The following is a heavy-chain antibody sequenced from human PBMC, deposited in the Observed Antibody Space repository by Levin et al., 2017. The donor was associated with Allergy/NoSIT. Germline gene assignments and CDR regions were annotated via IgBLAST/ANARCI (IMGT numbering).Heavy chain of an antibody. Sequence: GESLKISCAASGFTFSSYAMIWVRQAPGKGLEWVSEITGSGGSAHYADSVEGRFTISRDNSKNTLYLQINSLGAEDTAVYYCAKGSKVRGPMYYFEYWGQGTLVTVSS. CDR1: GFTFSSYA. CDR3: AKGSKVRGPMYYFEY. V-gene: IGHV3-23*01. CDR2: ITGSGGSA. D-gene: IGHD3-10*01. J-gene: IGHJ4*02.